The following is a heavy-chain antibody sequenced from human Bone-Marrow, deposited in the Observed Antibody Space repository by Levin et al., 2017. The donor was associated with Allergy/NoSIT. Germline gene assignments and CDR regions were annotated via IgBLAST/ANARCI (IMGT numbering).Heavy chain of an antibody. V-gene: IGHV1-69*06. CDR1: GGTFSNHA. CDR3: ARSTQYSGYDWVDAFDI. CDR2: IIPVFGTI. Sequence: GASVKVSCKASGGTFSNHAISWVRQAPGQGLEWMGGIIPVFGTINYAQKFQGRVTITADKSTSTAYMELSSLRSEDTAVYFCARSTQYSGYDWVDAFDIWGQGTMVTVSS. J-gene: IGHJ3*02. D-gene: IGHD5-12*01.